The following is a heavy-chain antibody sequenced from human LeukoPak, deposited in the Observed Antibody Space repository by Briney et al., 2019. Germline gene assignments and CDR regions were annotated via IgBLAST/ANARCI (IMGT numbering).Heavy chain of an antibody. CDR1: GFTFSSYW. D-gene: IGHD5-24*01. Sequence: GGSLRLSCAASGFTFSSYWMHWVRQAPGKGLVWVSRINSDGSSTSYADSVKGRFTISRDNAKNSLYLQMNSLRAEDTAVYYCARDKLLSGDGYNYGFDYWGQGTLVTVSS. J-gene: IGHJ4*02. CDR2: INSDGSST. V-gene: IGHV3-74*01. CDR3: ARDKLLSGDGYNYGFDY.